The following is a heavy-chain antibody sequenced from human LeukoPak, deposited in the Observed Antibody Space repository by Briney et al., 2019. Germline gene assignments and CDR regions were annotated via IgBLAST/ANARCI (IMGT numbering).Heavy chain of an antibody. CDR2: VWYDGINK. CDR3: AKAGIAAAADP. J-gene: IGHJ5*02. D-gene: IGHD6-13*01. CDR1: GFTFSSYG. Sequence: GGSLRLSCAASGFTFSSYGMHWVRQAPGKGLEWVAVVWYDGINKYYADSVKGRFTISRDNSKNTLYLQMNSLRAEDTAVYYCAKAGIAAAADPWGQGTLVTVSS. V-gene: IGHV3-30*02.